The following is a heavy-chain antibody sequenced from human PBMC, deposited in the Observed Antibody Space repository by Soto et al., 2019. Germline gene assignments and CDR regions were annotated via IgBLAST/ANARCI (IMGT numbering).Heavy chain of an antibody. CDR3: ARERTVAGLDY. Sequence: EVQLVESGGGLIQPGGSLRLSCAASGFTFSSYWMHWVRQAPGRGLVWVSRISSDGSSTSYADSVKGRFTISRDNAKNTLYLQMASLRADDTAVYYCARERTVAGLDYWGQGTLVTVSS. V-gene: IGHV3-74*01. D-gene: IGHD6-19*01. CDR1: GFTFSSYW. J-gene: IGHJ4*02. CDR2: ISSDGSST.